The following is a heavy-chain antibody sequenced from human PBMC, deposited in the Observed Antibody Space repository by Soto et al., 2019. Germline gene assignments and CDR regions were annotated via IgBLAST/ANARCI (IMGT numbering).Heavy chain of an antibody. CDR2: IYYSGST. CDR1: GGSISSYY. D-gene: IGHD3-3*01. CDR3: AGSEYYDFWSGYYFNWFDP. Sequence: SETLSLTCTVSGGSISSYYWSWIRQPPGKGLEWIGYIYYSGSTNYNPSLKSRVTISVDTSKNQFSLKLSSVTAADTAVYYCAGSEYYDFWSGYYFNWFDPWGQGTLVTVSS. J-gene: IGHJ5*02. V-gene: IGHV4-59*01.